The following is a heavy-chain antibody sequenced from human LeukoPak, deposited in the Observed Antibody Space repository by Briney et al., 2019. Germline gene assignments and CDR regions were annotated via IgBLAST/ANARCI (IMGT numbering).Heavy chain of an antibody. V-gene: IGHV4-34*01. J-gene: IGHJ5*02. D-gene: IGHD2-2*01. CDR2: INHGGST. CDR1: GGSFSGYY. CDR3: ARDGSTADNWFDP. Sequence: SETLSLTCAVYGGSFSGYYWSWIRQPPGKGLEWIGEINHGGSTNYNPSLKSRVTISVDTSKNQFSLKLSSVTAADTAVYYCARDGSTADNWFDPWGQGTLVTVSS.